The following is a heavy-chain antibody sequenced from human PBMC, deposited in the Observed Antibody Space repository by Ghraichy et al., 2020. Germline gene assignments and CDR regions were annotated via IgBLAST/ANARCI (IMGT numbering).Heavy chain of an antibody. Sequence: SLNVSCKASGGTFGSYAVSWVRQAPGQGLEWMGGIVPLFGSTNYPQKFQDRVTITADASTTTVYMELRRLRSEDTALYFCARSGGSNTNPDYWGQGTLVTVSS. CDR1: GGTFGSYA. J-gene: IGHJ4*02. CDR3: ARSGGSNTNPDY. D-gene: IGHD3-10*01. V-gene: IGHV1-69*13. CDR2: IVPLFGST.